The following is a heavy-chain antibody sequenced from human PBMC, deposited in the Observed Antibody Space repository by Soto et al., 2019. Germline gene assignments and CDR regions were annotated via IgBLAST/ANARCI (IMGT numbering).Heavy chain of an antibody. D-gene: IGHD3-10*01. CDR1: GASVSSYY. Sequence: SGTLSLTCSVSGASVSSYYWSWFRQPVGKGLEWIGRIHSSGNVNYNPSLESRVTMSLDTSKNQFSLRLSSLTAADTALYLCARDVGKNYWGQGIRVTVSS. CDR2: IHSSGNV. J-gene: IGHJ4*02. V-gene: IGHV4-4*07. CDR3: ARDVGKNY.